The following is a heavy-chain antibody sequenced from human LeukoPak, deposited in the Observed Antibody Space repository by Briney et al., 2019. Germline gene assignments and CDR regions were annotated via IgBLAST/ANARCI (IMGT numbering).Heavy chain of an antibody. V-gene: IGHV3-30*03. CDR3: ATFLWFGEALHNPDY. CDR1: GFTFSSYG. D-gene: IGHD3-10*01. Sequence: PGGSLRLSCAASGFTFSSYGMHWVRQAPGKGLEWVAVISYEGSNTYYADSVKGRLTISRDNSKNMLYLQMDSLRAEDTAVYYCATFLWFGEALHNPDYWGQGTLVTVSS. CDR2: ISYEGSNT. J-gene: IGHJ4*02.